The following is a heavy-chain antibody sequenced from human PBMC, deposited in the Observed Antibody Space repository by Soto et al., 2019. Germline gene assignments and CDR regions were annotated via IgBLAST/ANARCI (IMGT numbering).Heavy chain of an antibody. CDR2: INAGNGNT. CDR3: ASAYQQLRYFDWMVDAFDI. D-gene: IGHD3-9*01. CDR1: GYTFTSYA. Sequence: ASVKVSCKASGYTFTSYAMHWVRQAPGQRLEWMGWINAGNGNTKYSQKFQGRVTITRDTSASTAYMELSSLRSEDTAVYYCASAYQQLRYFDWMVDAFDIWGQGTMVTVS. V-gene: IGHV1-3*01. J-gene: IGHJ3*02.